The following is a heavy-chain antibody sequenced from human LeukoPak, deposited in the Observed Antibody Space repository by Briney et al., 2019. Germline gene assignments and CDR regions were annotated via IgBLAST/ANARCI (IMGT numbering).Heavy chain of an antibody. CDR1: GFTFSSYW. D-gene: IGHD3-10*01. J-gene: IGHJ4*02. Sequence: GGSLRLSCAASGFTFSSYWMSWVRQAPGKGLEWVANIKQDGSEKYYVDSVKGRFTISRDNAKNSLYLQMNSLRAEDTAVYYCARVTLTMVRGVINPYFDYWGQGTLVTVSS. CDR2: IKQDGSEK. CDR3: ARVTLTMVRGVINPYFDY. V-gene: IGHV3-7*01.